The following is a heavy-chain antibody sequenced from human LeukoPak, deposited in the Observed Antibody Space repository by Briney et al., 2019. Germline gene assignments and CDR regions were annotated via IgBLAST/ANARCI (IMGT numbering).Heavy chain of an antibody. J-gene: IGHJ4*02. CDR2: IRTKANTYAT. Sequence: GGSLRLSCAASGFTFSDATIYWVRQVSGKGLEWLGHIRTKANTYATAVAASVKGRFTIARLDPRNTAYLQMNSLKGEDTAVYYCSGWDGSYEYWGQGTLVTVSS. CDR3: SGWDGSYEY. V-gene: IGHV3-73*01. D-gene: IGHD3-10*01. CDR1: GFTFSDAT.